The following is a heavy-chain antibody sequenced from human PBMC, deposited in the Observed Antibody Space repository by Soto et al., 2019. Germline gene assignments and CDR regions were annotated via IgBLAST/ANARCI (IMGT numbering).Heavy chain of an antibody. CDR3: ARRALGDLTTVTPSDY. D-gene: IGHD4-17*01. J-gene: IGHJ4*02. CDR1: GGTFSSYA. Sequence: QVQLVQSGAEVQKPGSSVKVSCKASGGTFSSYAISWVRQAPGQGLEWMGGIIPIFGTANYAQKFQGRVTITADESTSTAYMELSSLRSEDTAVYYCARRALGDLTTVTPSDYWGQGTLVTVSS. CDR2: IIPIFGTA. V-gene: IGHV1-69*01.